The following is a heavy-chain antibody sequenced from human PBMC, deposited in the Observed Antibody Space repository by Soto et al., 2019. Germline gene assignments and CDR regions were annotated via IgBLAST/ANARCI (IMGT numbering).Heavy chain of an antibody. CDR2: ISAYNGNT. Sequence: ASVKVSCKASGYTFTSYGISWVRQAPGQGLEWMGWISAYNGNTNYAQKLQGRVTMTTDTSTSTAYMELRSLRSDDTAVYYCARRVGYSGSPGVFDYWGQGTLVTVSS. D-gene: IGHD1-26*01. CDR3: ARRVGYSGSPGVFDY. V-gene: IGHV1-18*04. CDR1: GYTFTSYG. J-gene: IGHJ4*02.